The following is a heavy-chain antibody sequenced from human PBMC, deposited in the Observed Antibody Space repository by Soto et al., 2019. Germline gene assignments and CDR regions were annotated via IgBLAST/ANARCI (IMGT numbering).Heavy chain of an antibody. CDR1: GFTFSSYS. D-gene: IGHD2-15*01. CDR2: ISSSSSTI. CDR3: ARALVFRIVVVVAATGAFDI. Sequence: GGSLRLSCAASGFTFSSYSMNWVRQAPGKGLEWVSYISSSSSTIYYADSVKGRFTISRDNAKNSLYLQMNRLRAEDTAVYYCARALVFRIVVVVAATGAFDIWGQGTMVTVSS. J-gene: IGHJ3*02. V-gene: IGHV3-48*01.